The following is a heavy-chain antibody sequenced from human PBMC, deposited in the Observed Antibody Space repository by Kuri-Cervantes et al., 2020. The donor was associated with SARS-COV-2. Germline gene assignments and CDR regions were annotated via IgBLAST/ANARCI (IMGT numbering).Heavy chain of an antibody. CDR2: INHSGST. J-gene: IGHJ6*02. D-gene: IGHD3-3*01. CDR3: ARSVGTIFGVCIWECRYYYGMDV. Sequence: LRLAGAVDGGAFRGYYWSWIRPPTGKGLEWIGEINHSGSTNYNPSLKSRVTMSVDTSKNQFSLKLSSVTAADTAVYYCARSVGTIFGVCIWECRYYYGMDVWGQGTTVTVSS. V-gene: IGHV4-34*01. CDR1: GGAFRGYY.